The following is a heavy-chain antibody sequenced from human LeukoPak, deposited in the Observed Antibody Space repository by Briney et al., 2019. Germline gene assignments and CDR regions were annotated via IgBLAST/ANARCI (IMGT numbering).Heavy chain of an antibody. CDR3: ARGVGGYCSSTSWRSGENHDY. V-gene: IGHV3-33*01. CDR2: IWYDGTTK. Sequence: PGRSLRLSCAASGFTFSSYGMHWVRQAPGKGLEWVAVIWYDGTTKYYADSVKGRFTISRDNSKNTLYLQMNSLRAGDTAVYYCARGVGGYCSSTSWRSGENHDYWGQGTLVTVS. D-gene: IGHD2-2*01. CDR1: GFTFSSYG. J-gene: IGHJ4*02.